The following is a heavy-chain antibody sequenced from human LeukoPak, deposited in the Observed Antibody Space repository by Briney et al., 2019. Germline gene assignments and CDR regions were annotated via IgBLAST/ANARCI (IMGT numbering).Heavy chain of an antibody. D-gene: IGHD3-22*01. CDR1: GYSISGSSSD. Sequence: KASETLSLTFTVAGYSISGSSSDGGWIRQPPGKGLEWIGSMYYSGSTYSNPSLKSRVTISVDTSKNQFSLKLSSVTDADTAVYYGARHHEDSTGYYYFDYWGQGTLVTVSS. V-gene: IGHV4-39*01. J-gene: IGHJ4*02. CDR3: ARHHEDSTGYYYFDY. CDR2: MYYSGST.